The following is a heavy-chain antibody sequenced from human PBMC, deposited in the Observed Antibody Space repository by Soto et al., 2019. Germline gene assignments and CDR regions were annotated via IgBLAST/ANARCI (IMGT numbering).Heavy chain of an antibody. J-gene: IGHJ6*02. V-gene: IGHV3-74*01. Sequence: GGSLRLSCAASGFTFSNTWMHWVRQAPGKGLVWVSHINSDGTTTTYADSVKGRFTISRDNAKNTVHLQMNSLRAEDTAVYYCATDGSYAQHVWGQGTTVTVSS. CDR1: GFTFSNTW. CDR3: ATDGSYAQHV. CDR2: INSDGTTT. D-gene: IGHD2-2*01.